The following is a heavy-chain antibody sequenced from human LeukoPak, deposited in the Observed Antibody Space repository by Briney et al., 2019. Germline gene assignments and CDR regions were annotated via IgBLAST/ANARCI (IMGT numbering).Heavy chain of an antibody. CDR1: GFTFSSYG. CDR2: IRYDGSNK. Sequence: PGGSLRLSCAASGFTFSSYGMHWVRQAPGKGLEWVAFIRYDGSNKYYADSVKGRFTIYRDNSKNTLYLQMNSLRAEDTAVYYCGLAPALVYWGQGTLVTVSS. J-gene: IGHJ4*02. V-gene: IGHV3-30*02. D-gene: IGHD3-16*02. CDR3: GLAPALVY.